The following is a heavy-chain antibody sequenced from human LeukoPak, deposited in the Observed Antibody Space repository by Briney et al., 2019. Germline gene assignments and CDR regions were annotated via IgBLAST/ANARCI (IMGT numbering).Heavy chain of an antibody. CDR2: MNPNSGNT. CDR3: AREDYYESGSNDY. Sequence: ASVKVSCKASGYIFTSYDINWVRQATGQGLEWMGWMNPNSGNTAYAQKFQGRVTITRNTSISTAYMELSSLRSEDTAVYYCAREDYYESGSNDYWGQGTLVTVSS. D-gene: IGHD3-22*01. CDR1: GYIFTSYD. J-gene: IGHJ4*02. V-gene: IGHV1-8*02.